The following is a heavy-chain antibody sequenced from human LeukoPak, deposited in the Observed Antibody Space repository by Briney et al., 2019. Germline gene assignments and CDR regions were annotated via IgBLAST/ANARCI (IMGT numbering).Heavy chain of an antibody. CDR2: IYYSGSA. D-gene: IGHD4-11*01. CDR3: ARGRLGRNWFDP. J-gene: IGHJ5*02. V-gene: IGHV4-30-4*01. Sequence: SETLSLTCTVSGGSISSGDYYWTWIRQPPGKGLERIGYIYYSGSAYYNPSLKSRVTMSVDTSRNQFSLKLSSVTAADTAVYCCARGRLGRNWFDPWGQGTLVTVSS. CDR1: GGSISSGDYY.